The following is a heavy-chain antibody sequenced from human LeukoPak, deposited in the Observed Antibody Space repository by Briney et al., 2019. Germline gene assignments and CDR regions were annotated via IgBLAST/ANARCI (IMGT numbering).Heavy chain of an antibody. J-gene: IGHJ2*01. CDR2: ISGTGGTT. V-gene: IGHV3-23*01. CDR3: TKGSTSYVNWYFDI. Sequence: GGSLRLSCAASGFTFSSYAMSWVRQAPGKGLEWVSGISGTGGTTFNADSVKGRFDISRDNSKSTMYFQMNSLRAEDTAIYFCTKGSTSYVNWYFDIWGRGTLVTVSS. D-gene: IGHD2-2*01. CDR1: GFTFSSYA.